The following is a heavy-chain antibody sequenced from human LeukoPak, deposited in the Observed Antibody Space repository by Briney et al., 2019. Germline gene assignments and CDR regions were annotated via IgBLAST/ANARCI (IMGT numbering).Heavy chain of an antibody. Sequence: ASVKVSCKASGYTFTSYGISWVRQAPGQGLEWMGWINPNSGGTNHAQKFQGRVTMTRDTSISTAYMELSRLRSDDTAVYYCARDRGADYYDSSGYYYHYYYYMDVWGKGTTVTVSS. V-gene: IGHV1-2*02. CDR2: INPNSGGT. J-gene: IGHJ6*03. D-gene: IGHD3-22*01. CDR3: ARDRGADYYDSSGYYYHYYYYMDV. CDR1: GYTFTSYG.